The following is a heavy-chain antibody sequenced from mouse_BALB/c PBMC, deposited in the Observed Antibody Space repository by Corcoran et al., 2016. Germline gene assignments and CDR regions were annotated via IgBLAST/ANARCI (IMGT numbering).Heavy chain of an antibody. Sequence: EVQLQQSGAELVRPGALVKLSCKASGFNIKDYYMHWVKQRPEQGLEWIGWIDPENGNTIYDPKFQGKASITADTSSNTAYLQLSSLTSEDTAVYYCARLREVVAPYYYAMDYWGQGTSVTVSS. CDR2: IDPENGNT. D-gene: IGHD1-1*01. CDR1: GFNIKDYY. V-gene: IGHV14-1*02. CDR3: ARLREVVAPYYYAMDY. J-gene: IGHJ4*01.